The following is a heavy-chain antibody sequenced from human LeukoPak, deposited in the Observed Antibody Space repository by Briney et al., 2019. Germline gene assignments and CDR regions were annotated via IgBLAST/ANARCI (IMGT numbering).Heavy chain of an antibody. CDR2: IYYSGST. J-gene: IGHJ5*02. Sequence: ASETLSLTCTVSGGSISSSSYYWGWIRQPPGKGLEWIGSIYYSGSTYYNPSLKSRVTISVDTSKNQFSLKLSSVTAADTAVYYCARDPRFGELWFDPWGQGTLVTVSS. CDR3: ARDPRFGELWFDP. V-gene: IGHV4-39*07. D-gene: IGHD3-10*01. CDR1: GGSISSSSYY.